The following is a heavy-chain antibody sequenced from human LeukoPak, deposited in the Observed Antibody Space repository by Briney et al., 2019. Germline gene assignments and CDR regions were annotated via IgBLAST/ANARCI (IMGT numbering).Heavy chain of an antibody. CDR1: GFTSSSYS. D-gene: IGHD4-11*01. CDR2: ISSSSNYI. Sequence: GGSLRLSCAAPGFTSSSYSMNWVRQAPGKGLEWVSSISSSSNYIYYADSVKGRFTISRDNAKNSLYLQMNSLRAEDTAVYYCARHPERDYDYWGQGTLVTVSS. V-gene: IGHV3-21*01. J-gene: IGHJ4*02. CDR3: ARHPERDYDY.